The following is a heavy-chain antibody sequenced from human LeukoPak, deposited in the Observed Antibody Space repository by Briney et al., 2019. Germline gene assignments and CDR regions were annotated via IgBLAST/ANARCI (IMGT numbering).Heavy chain of an antibody. D-gene: IGHD3-9*01. Sequence: ASVEVSCKASGGTFSSYAISWVRQAPGQGLEWMGGIIPIFGTANYAQKFQGRVTITADESTSTAYMELSSLRSEDTAVYYCARVYYDILTGYYHTFDYWGQGTLVTVSS. CDR1: GGTFSSYA. CDR3: ARVYYDILTGYYHTFDY. CDR2: IIPIFGTA. J-gene: IGHJ4*02. V-gene: IGHV1-69*13.